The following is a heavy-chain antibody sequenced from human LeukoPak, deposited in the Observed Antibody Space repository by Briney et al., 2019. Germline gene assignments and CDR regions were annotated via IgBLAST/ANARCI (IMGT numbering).Heavy chain of an antibody. D-gene: IGHD3-10*01. CDR1: GGSISSYY. CDR2: IYTSGST. J-gene: IGHJ6*03. Sequence: SETLSLTCTFSGGSISSYYWSWIRQPPGKGLEWIGYIYTSGSTNYNPSLKSRVTISVDTSKNQFSLKLSSVTAADTAVYYCARHYRFGELSDYYMDVWGKGTTVTVSS. V-gene: IGHV4-4*09. CDR3: ARHYRFGELSDYYMDV.